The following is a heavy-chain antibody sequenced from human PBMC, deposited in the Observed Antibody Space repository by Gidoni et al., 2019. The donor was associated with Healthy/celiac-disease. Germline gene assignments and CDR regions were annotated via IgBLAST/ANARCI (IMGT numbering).Heavy chain of an antibody. V-gene: IGHV3-33*01. CDR3: ARDTGDYYYYGMDV. J-gene: IGHJ6*02. CDR2: IWYDGSNK. Sequence: QVQLVESGGGVVQPGRSLRLACAATGFHFSSYGMHWVRQAPGKGLGWVAVIWYDGSNKYYAYSVKGRFTISKDNSKNTLYLQMNSLRAEDTAVYYCARDTGDYYYYGMDVWGQGTTVTVSS. D-gene: IGHD2-8*02. CDR1: GFHFSSYG.